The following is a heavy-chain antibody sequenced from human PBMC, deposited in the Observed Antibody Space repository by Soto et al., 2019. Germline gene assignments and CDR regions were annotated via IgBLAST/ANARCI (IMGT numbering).Heavy chain of an antibody. CDR2: IYYSGST. D-gene: IGHD6-13*01. CDR1: GGSISSYY. Sequence: SETLSLTCTVSGGSISSYYWSWIRQPPGKGLEWIGYIYYSGSTNYNPSLKSRVTISVDTSKNQFSLKLSSVTAADTAVYYCARGKVGQQLALDYWGQGTLVTVSS. J-gene: IGHJ4*02. CDR3: ARGKVGQQLALDY. V-gene: IGHV4-59*01.